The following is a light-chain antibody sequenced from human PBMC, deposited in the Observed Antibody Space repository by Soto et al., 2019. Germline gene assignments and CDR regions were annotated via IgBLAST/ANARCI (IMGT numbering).Light chain of an antibody. CDR3: QQYANSPIT. J-gene: IGKJ5*01. Sequence: ELVLTQSPGTLSLSSRDSAXLSRRASQPVSSNFLAWYQQKPGQAPRLLIYGVSSRASGIPDRFFGSGSGTDFTLTINRLEPEDFAVYYCQQYANSPITFGQGTRLEIK. V-gene: IGKV3-20*01. CDR1: QPVSSNF. CDR2: GVS.